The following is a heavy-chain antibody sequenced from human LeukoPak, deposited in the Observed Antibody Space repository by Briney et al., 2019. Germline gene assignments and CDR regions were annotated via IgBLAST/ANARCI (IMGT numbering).Heavy chain of an antibody. D-gene: IGHD2-15*01. CDR1: GYTFTSYG. J-gene: IGHJ4*02. Sequence: GASVKVSCKASGYTFTSYGISWVRQAPGQGLEWMGWISAYNGNTNYAQKLQGRVTMTTDTSTSTAHMELRSLRSDDTAVYYCARDAGIRYCSGGSCYYFDYWGQGTLVTVSS. CDR3: ARDAGIRYCSGGSCYYFDY. CDR2: ISAYNGNT. V-gene: IGHV1-18*01.